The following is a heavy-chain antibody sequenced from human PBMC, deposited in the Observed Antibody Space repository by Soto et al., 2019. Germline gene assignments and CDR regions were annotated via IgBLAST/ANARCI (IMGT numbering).Heavy chain of an antibody. D-gene: IGHD2-15*01. CDR2: VNPSGGST. J-gene: IGHJ1*01. CDR3: AREENCSGGTCYSEYFHR. Sequence: ASVKVSCKASGYLFTAYSMHWVRLAPGQGLEWMGVVNPSGGSTKYAQNFQGRVTMTRDTSTTTIYMELSSLRSDDTAIYYCAREENCSGGTCYSEYFHRWGQGTLVTVS. CDR1: GYLFTAYS. V-gene: IGHV1-46*01.